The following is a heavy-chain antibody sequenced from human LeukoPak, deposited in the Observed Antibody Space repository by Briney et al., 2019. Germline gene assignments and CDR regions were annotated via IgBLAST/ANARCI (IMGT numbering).Heavy chain of an antibody. V-gene: IGHV4-34*01. J-gene: IGHJ4*02. CDR3: ARMNLRRVVTAMPFDY. D-gene: IGHD2-21*02. CDR1: GGSFSGYY. Sequence: PSEILSLTCAVYGGSFSGYYWSWIRQPPGKGLEWIGEINHSGSTNYNPSLKSRVTISVDTSKNQFSLKLSSVTAADTAVYYCARMNLRRVVTAMPFDYWGQGTLVTVSS. CDR2: INHSGST.